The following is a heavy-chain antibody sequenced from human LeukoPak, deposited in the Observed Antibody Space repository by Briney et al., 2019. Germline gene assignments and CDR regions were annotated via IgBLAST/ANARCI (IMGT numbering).Heavy chain of an antibody. CDR2: ISGNGGGT. D-gene: IGHD6-13*01. Sequence: GGSLRLSCAASGFTFSSYAMSWARQAPGKGLEWVSGISGNGGGTYYADSVKGRFTISRDNSKNTLYLQMNSLRAEDTAVYYCAKSFGYSRSWFDYWGQGTPVPVSS. CDR3: AKSFGYSRSWFDY. V-gene: IGHV3-23*01. CDR1: GFTFSSYA. J-gene: IGHJ4*02.